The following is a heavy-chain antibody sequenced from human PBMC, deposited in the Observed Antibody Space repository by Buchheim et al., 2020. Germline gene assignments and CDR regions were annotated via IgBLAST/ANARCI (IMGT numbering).Heavy chain of an antibody. CDR2: ISASGGRT. Sequence: EVFLVESGGHLVQPGGSLRLSCAASGFPFGGYEMNWVRQAPGKGLECIAYISASGGRTYYVDSVRGRFTISRDNAKNSLYLQMNSLRAEDTAVYYCARDRHDYGGKSRGLDYWGQGTL. V-gene: IGHV3-48*03. D-gene: IGHD4-23*01. J-gene: IGHJ4*02. CDR1: GFPFGGYE. CDR3: ARDRHDYGGKSRGLDY.